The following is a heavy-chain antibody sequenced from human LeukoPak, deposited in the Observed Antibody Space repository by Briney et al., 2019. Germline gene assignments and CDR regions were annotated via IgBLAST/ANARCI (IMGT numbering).Heavy chain of an antibody. V-gene: IGHV5-51*01. Sequence: GASLKISCKGSGYSFANNWIGWVRQMPGKGLEWLGIIYPADSDTRYSPSFQGQVTISADKSINTAFLQWSSLKASDTAMYYCARLYGHYLDYWGQGTLVTVSS. CDR2: IYPADSDT. CDR3: ARLYGHYLDY. CDR1: GYSFANNW. D-gene: IGHD4-17*01. J-gene: IGHJ4*02.